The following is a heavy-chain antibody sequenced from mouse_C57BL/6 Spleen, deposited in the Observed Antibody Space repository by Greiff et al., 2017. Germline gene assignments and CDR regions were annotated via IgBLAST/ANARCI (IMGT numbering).Heavy chain of an antibody. CDR1: ASTLTDYV. D-gene: IGHD6-2*01. CDR3: TRSASAGLHFEY. Sequence: QVQLQQSGAELVRPGASATLSSKASASTLTDYVMHGLKQTPMHGLEWIGAIAPETGDTDYNQKFKGKAILTADTSSSTAYMQLSSLTSEDSAVYYCTRSASAGLHFEYWGAGTTLTVSS. J-gene: IGHJ2*01. V-gene: IGHV1-15*01. CDR2: IAPETGDT.